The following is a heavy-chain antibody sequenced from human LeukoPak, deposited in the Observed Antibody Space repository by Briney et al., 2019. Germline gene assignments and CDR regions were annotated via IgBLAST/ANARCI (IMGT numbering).Heavy chain of an antibody. V-gene: IGHV4-59*01. CDR3: ARGPLSDFWSGYWPDDAFDI. D-gene: IGHD3-3*01. CDR1: GGSISSYY. Sequence: SETLSLTCTVSGGSISSYYWSWIRQPPGKGREWMGYIYYSGSTNYNPSLKSRVTISVDTSKNQFSLKLSSVTAADTAVYYCARGPLSDFWSGYWPDDAFDIWGQGTMVTVSS. CDR2: IYYSGST. J-gene: IGHJ3*02.